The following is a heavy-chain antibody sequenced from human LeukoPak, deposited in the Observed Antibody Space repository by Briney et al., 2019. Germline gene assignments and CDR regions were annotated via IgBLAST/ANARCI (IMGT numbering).Heavy chain of an antibody. CDR1: GGSFSGYY. Sequence: SETLFLTCAVYGGSFSGYYWSWIRQPPGKVLEMIGDINHSRSTNYNPSLKNRVTISVDTSNNHVSLKLTPVTAADRAVYYCDRATIRYFDWLPRDNWFDPWGQGTLVTVSS. CDR3: DRATIRYFDWLPRDNWFDP. V-gene: IGHV4-34*01. CDR2: INHSRST. D-gene: IGHD3-9*01. J-gene: IGHJ5*02.